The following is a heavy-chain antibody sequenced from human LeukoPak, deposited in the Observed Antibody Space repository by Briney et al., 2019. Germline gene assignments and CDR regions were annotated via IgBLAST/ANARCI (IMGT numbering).Heavy chain of an antibody. V-gene: IGHV3-21*01. CDR3: ASAPGDDVY. CDR2: ISSFSTYI. Sequence: GGSLRLSCAASGFTFSSYSMNWVRQAPGKGLEWVSYISSFSTYIYYADSVKGRFTISRDNAKNSLYLQMNSLRAEDTAVYYCASAPGDDVYWGQGTLVTVSS. CDR1: GFTFSSYS. D-gene: IGHD3-16*01. J-gene: IGHJ4*02.